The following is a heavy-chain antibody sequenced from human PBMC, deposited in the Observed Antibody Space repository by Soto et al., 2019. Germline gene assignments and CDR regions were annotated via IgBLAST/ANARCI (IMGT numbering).Heavy chain of an antibody. CDR1: GYAINSSNW. D-gene: IGHD2-21*01. CDR2: IYYSGST. CDR3: ARSISAIYYYGLDV. Sequence: QVQLQESGPGLVKPSDTLSLMCAVSGYAINSSNWWGWIRQPPGKGLEWIGYIYYSGSTYYNPSLKRRDTMSVHTSKNQFSLKLSSVTAVDTAVYYCARSISAIYYYGLDVWGQGTSVTVSS. J-gene: IGHJ6*02. V-gene: IGHV4-28*01.